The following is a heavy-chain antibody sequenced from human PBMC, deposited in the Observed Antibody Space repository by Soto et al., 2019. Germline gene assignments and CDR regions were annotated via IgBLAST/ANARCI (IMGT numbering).Heavy chain of an antibody. J-gene: IGHJ4*02. Sequence: EVQLVESGGGLVQPGGSLRLSCAASGFTVSTKYMSWVRQAPGKGLEWVSVIYSGGNTYYAGSVKGRFTISRDNSKNTLSVQINSLSAEDTAVYYCASERDSPGYILGYWGQGTLVTVSS. V-gene: IGHV3-66*01. D-gene: IGHD6-13*01. CDR2: IYSGGNT. CDR3: ASERDSPGYILGY. CDR1: GFTVSTKY.